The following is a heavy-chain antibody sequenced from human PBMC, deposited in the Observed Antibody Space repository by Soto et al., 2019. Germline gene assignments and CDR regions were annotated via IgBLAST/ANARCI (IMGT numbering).Heavy chain of an antibody. Sequence: TQTLSLTCAISGDSVSSNSAAWNWIRQSPSRGLEWLGRTYYRSKWYNDYAVSVKSRITIRPDTSKNQFSLQLNSVTPEDTAVYYCAREEAAAGTSVDWFDTWGQGTLVTVSS. CDR1: GDSVSSNSAA. J-gene: IGHJ5*02. V-gene: IGHV6-1*01. CDR2: TYYRSKWYN. CDR3: AREEAAAGTSVDWFDT. D-gene: IGHD6-13*01.